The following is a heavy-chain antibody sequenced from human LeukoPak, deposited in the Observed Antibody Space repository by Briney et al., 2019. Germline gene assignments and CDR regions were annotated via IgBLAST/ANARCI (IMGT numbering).Heavy chain of an antibody. V-gene: IGHV3-23*01. J-gene: IGHJ4*02. Sequence: GGSLRLSCAASGVTFSTYAMSWVRRAPGRGLEWVSSISYSGDTTSYADSVKGRFAISRDKSKNTLYLQMGSLRDEGTAVYYCARRDTSGSYYFDYWGQGTLVTVSS. CDR3: ARRDTSGSYYFDY. D-gene: IGHD3-22*01. CDR2: ISYSGDTT. CDR1: GVTFSTYA.